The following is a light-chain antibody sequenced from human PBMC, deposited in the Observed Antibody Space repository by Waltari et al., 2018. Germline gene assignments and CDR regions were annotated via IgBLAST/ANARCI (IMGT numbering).Light chain of an antibody. CDR1: AGAVTSGNY. V-gene: IGLV7-43*01. CDR2: STT. Sequence: QTVVTQEPSLTVSPGGAVTLTCASSAGAVTSGNYPNWIQQKPGQVPRSLIHSTTNRHSWTPARFAGSLRGGKAALTLSGVQPGDEAEYYCLLYDGSDQVFGGGTKLTVL. J-gene: IGLJ3*02. CDR3: LLYDGSDQV.